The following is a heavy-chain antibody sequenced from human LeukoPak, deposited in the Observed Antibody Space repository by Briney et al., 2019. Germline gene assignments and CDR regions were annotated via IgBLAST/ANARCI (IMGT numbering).Heavy chain of an antibody. CDR1: EYSFTSYW. CDR3: ASHGSLLGLEHAFDI. Sequence: AGESLKISCKGSEYSFTSYWIGWVRQMPGKGLAWMGIIYPGDSDTRYSPSFQGQVTISADKSISTAYLQWSSLKASHTAMYYCASHGSLLGLEHAFDIWGQGTMVTVSS. D-gene: IGHD1-1*01. CDR2: IYPGDSDT. V-gene: IGHV5-51*01. J-gene: IGHJ3*02.